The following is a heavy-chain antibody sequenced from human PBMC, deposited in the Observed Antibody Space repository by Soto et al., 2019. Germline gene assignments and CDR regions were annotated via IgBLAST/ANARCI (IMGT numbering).Heavy chain of an antibody. CDR2: IWFDGSKK. Sequence: PGGSLRLSCVASGFTFSSHGMHWVRQAPGKGLEWVAVIWFDGSKKYYADSVKGRFTISRDNSKNTLDLQMNSLRVEDTAEYYCARDRGHGYSYGTYYYYYGMDVWGQGTTVTVSS. CDR1: GFTFSSHG. J-gene: IGHJ6*02. CDR3: ARDRGHGYSYGTYYYYYGMDV. D-gene: IGHD5-18*01. V-gene: IGHV3-33*01.